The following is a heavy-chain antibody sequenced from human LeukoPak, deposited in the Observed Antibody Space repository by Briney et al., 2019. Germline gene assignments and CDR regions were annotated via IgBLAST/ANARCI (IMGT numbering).Heavy chain of an antibody. J-gene: IGHJ5*02. CDR1: GGSISSYY. D-gene: IGHD3-3*01. V-gene: IGHV4-59*08. Sequence: SETLSLTCTVSGGSISSYYWSWIRQPPGKGLEWIGYIYYSGSTNYNPSLKSRVTISVDTSKNQFSLKLSSVTAADTAVYYCARHGRLRFFKKWGNWFDPWGQGTLVTVSS. CDR3: ARHGRLRFFKKWGNWFDP. CDR2: IYYSGST.